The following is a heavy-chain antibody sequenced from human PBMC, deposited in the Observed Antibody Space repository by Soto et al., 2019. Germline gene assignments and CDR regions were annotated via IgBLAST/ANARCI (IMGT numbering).Heavy chain of an antibody. CDR3: AREVVVVVADDKRSWFDP. J-gene: IGHJ5*02. Sequence: QVQLVQSGAEVKKPGASVKVSCKASGYTFTSYGISWVRQAPGQGREWMGRISAYNGNTNYAQKLQGRVTMTTDTSTSTAHMELRSLRSDDTAVYYCAREVVVVVADDKRSWFDPWRQGTLVTVTS. D-gene: IGHD2-15*01. CDR1: GYTFTSYG. V-gene: IGHV1-18*01. CDR2: ISAYNGNT.